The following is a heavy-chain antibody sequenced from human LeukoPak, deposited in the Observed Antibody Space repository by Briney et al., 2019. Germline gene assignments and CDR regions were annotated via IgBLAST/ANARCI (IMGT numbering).Heavy chain of an antibody. CDR2: ISYDGSNK. D-gene: IGHD3-3*01. V-gene: IGHV3-30-3*01. CDR1: GFTFSSYA. CDR3: ARDPDLSGYVDY. Sequence: TGGSLRLSCAASGFTFSSYAMHWVRQAPGKGLEWVAVISYDGSNKYYADSVKGRFTISRDNSKNTLYLQMNSLRAEDTAVYYCARDPDLSGYVDYWGQGTLVTVSS. J-gene: IGHJ4*02.